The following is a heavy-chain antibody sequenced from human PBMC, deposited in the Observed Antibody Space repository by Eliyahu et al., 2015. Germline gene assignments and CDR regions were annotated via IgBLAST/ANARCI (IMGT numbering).Heavy chain of an antibody. V-gene: IGHV3-66*01. D-gene: IGHD1-26*01. CDR2: IYSGGST. J-gene: IGHJ4*02. CDR1: GFTVSSNY. CDR3: ARVYSGSYLVY. Sequence: EVQLVESGGGLVQPGGSLRLSCAAXGFTVSSNYMSWVRQAPGKGLEWVSVIYSGGSTYYADSVKGRFTISRDNSKNTLYLQMNSLRAEDTAVYYCARVYSGSYLVYWGQGTLVTVSS.